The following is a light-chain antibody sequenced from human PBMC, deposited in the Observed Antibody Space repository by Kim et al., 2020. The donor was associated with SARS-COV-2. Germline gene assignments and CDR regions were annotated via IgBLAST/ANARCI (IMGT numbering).Light chain of an antibody. Sequence: LSPGERATLSGRASQSISSSYLAWYQQKPGQAPRLLIYAASNRATGIPDRFSGSGSGTDFTLTISRLEPEDFAVYYCQQYGSPWTFGQGTKVEIK. CDR1: QSISSSY. J-gene: IGKJ1*01. CDR3: QQYGSPWT. CDR2: AAS. V-gene: IGKV3-20*01.